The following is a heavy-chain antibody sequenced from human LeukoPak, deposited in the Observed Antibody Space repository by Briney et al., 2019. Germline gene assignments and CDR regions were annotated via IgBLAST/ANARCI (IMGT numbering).Heavy chain of an antibody. Sequence: GGSLRLSCAASGFTFSDYYMSWIRQAPGKGLAWVSGINNSGGSTYYADSVKGRFTISRDNSKNTLYLQMNSLRAEDTAVYYCAKPPGLRRLDPWGQGTLVTVSS. CDR2: INNSGGST. CDR3: AKPPGLRRLDP. J-gene: IGHJ5*02. V-gene: IGHV3-23*01. D-gene: IGHD5-12*01. CDR1: GFTFSDYY.